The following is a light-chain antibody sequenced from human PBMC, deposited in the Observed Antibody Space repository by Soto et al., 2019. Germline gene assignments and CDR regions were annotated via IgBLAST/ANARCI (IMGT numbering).Light chain of an antibody. CDR1: QGIGTY. Sequence: DIQLTQSPSFLSASVGDRVTITCRASQGIGTYLVWYQHKTGKAPSLLIYTASTLQGGVPSRFTGSGSGTEFTLTISSLQPEDFATYYCQQLNSYPLTFGQGTRLEIK. CDR3: QQLNSYPLT. CDR2: TAS. V-gene: IGKV1-9*01. J-gene: IGKJ5*01.